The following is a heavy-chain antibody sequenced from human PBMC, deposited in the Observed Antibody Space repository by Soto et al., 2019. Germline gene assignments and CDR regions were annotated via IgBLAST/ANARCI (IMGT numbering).Heavy chain of an antibody. CDR1: GGTFSSYA. D-gene: IGHD3-3*01. CDR3: ARVYYDFSSGYGPYYYYGLDV. Sequence: SVKVSCKASGGTFSSYAISWVRQAPGQGLEWMGGIIPIFGTANYAQKFQGRVTITADESTSTAYMELSSLRSEDTAVYYCARVYYDFSSGYGPYYYYGLDVWSQGTTVTVAS. V-gene: IGHV1-69*13. J-gene: IGHJ6*02. CDR2: IIPIFGTA.